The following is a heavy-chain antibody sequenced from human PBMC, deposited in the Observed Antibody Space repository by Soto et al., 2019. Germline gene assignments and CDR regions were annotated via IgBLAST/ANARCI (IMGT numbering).Heavy chain of an antibody. V-gene: IGHV3-23*01. CDR3: AKDNENDILTGLFDY. CDR2: ISGSGGST. D-gene: IGHD3-9*01. J-gene: IGHJ4*02. Sequence: EVQLLESGGGLVQPGGSLRLSCAASGFTFSSYAMSWVRQAPGKGLEWVSAISGSGGSTCYADSVKGRFTISRDNSKNTLYLQMNSLRAEDTAVYYCAKDNENDILTGLFDYWGQGTLVTVSS. CDR1: GFTFSSYA.